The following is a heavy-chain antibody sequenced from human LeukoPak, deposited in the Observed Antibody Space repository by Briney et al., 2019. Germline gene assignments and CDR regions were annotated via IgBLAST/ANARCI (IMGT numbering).Heavy chain of an antibody. CDR2: IRYDGSNK. Sequence: PGGSLRLSCAASEFIFNSYGMHWVRQAPGKGLEWVAFIRYDGSNKYYADSVKGRFTISRDNSKNTLYLQMNSLRVEDTAVYYCATLPYYYDSSGSYYFDYWGQGTLVTVSS. CDR3: ATLPYYYDSSGSYYFDY. V-gene: IGHV3-30*02. CDR1: EFIFNSYG. D-gene: IGHD3-22*01. J-gene: IGHJ4*02.